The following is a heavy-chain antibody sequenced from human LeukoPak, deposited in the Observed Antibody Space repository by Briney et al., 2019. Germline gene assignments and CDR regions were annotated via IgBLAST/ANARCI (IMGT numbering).Heavy chain of an antibody. CDR1: GVTFSHFV. CDR2: ISNDGGTK. Sequence: PGGSLRLPCSASGVTFSHFVVHWVRQAPGKGLEWVALISNDGGTKYYADSVKGRFTISRDNSKNTLYLQVNSLRAEDTAMYYCVRNILFAYYIWGQGTMVTVSS. D-gene: IGHD2/OR15-2a*01. V-gene: IGHV3-30*03. J-gene: IGHJ3*02. CDR3: VRNILFAYYI.